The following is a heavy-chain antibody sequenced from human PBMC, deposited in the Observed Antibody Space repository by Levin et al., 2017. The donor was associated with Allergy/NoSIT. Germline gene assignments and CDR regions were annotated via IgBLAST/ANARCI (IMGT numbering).Heavy chain of an antibody. CDR3: ARSSSLEYFDP. CDR1: GGSILSTNYY. J-gene: IGHJ5*02. V-gene: IGHV4-39*02. D-gene: IGHD3-3*01. Sequence: SQTLSLTCTVSGGSILSTNYYWGWIRQPPGKGLEWIGSIYYTVSSHYNPSLKSRVTISVDTSKDHFSLNLTSVTAADTAVYFCARSSSLEYFDPWGQGTLVTVSS. CDR2: IYYTVSS.